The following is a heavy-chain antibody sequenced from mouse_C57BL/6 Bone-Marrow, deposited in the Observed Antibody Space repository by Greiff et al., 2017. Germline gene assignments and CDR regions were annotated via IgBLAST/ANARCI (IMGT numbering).Heavy chain of an antibody. V-gene: IGHV1-69*01. D-gene: IGHD1-1*01. CDR1: GYTFTSYW. J-gene: IGHJ2*01. CDR2: IDPSDSYT. Sequence: QVQLKQPGAELVMPGASVKLSCKASGYTFTSYWMHWVKQRPGQGLEWIGEIDPSDSYTNYNQKFKGKSTLTVDKSSSTAYMQLSSLQSEDSAVYYCARRAYYYGSSYEDYWGQGTTLTVSS. CDR3: ARRAYYYGSSYEDY.